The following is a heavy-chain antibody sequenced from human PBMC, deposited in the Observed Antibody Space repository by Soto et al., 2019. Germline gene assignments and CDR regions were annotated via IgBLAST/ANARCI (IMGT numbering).Heavy chain of an antibody. V-gene: IGHV1-46*01. Sequence: ASVKVSCKASRYTFPSYYMHWVRQAPEQGLEWMGIINPSGGSTIYAQKFQGRVTMTRDTPTRTVYMELSSLRSEDKAVYYCARITKPSPGYYYGMDVWGQGTTVTVSS. CDR3: ARITKPSPGYYYGMDV. D-gene: IGHD1-1*01. CDR1: RYTFPSYY. J-gene: IGHJ6*02. CDR2: INPSGGST.